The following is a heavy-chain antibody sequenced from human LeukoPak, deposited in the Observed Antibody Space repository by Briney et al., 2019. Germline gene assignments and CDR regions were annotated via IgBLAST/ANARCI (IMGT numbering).Heavy chain of an antibody. CDR2: TYYRSKWYN. Sequence: SQTLSLTCAISGDSLSSNSAAWNWLRQSPSRGLEWLGRTYYRSKWYNDYAVSVKSRVTINPDTSKNQFSLKLNSVTAADTAVYYCARQAGIKRYSSGWFDPWGQGTLVTVSS. D-gene: IGHD6-19*01. CDR1: GDSLSSNSAA. CDR3: ARQAGIKRYSSGWFDP. V-gene: IGHV6-1*01. J-gene: IGHJ5*02.